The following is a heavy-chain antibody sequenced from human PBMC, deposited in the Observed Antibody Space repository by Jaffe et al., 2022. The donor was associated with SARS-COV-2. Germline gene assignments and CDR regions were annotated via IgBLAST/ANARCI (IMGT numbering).Heavy chain of an antibody. CDR1: GFTFSNAW. CDR3: MTFSHPTPV. CDR2: IKTKADGETT. J-gene: IGHJ4*02. V-gene: IGHV3-15*01. Sequence: EVQLVESGGGLVKPGGSLRLSCVASGFTFSNAWMNWVRQAPGKGLEWVGRIKTKADGETTDYAAAVQGRLSVSRDDSKNTVYLQLDSLKTEDAAVYYCMTFSHPTPVWGQGTLVTVSS.